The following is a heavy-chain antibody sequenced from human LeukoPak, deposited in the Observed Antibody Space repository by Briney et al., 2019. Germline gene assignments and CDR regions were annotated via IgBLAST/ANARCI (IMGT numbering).Heavy chain of an antibody. D-gene: IGHD2-15*01. CDR1: GYTFTSYG. CDR3: ARGYCSGNSCYVFDY. CDR2: ISAYNGNT. V-gene: IGHV1-18*01. Sequence: ASVKVSCKASGYTFTSYGISWVRQAPGQGLEWMGWISAYNGNTNYAQKFQGRVTMTRDTSISTAYMELSRLRSDDTAVYYCARGYCSGNSCYVFDYWGQGTLVTVSS. J-gene: IGHJ4*02.